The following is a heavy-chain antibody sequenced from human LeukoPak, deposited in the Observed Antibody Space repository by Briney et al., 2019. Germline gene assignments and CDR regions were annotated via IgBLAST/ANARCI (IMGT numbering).Heavy chain of an antibody. CDR1: GASISSTTYY. V-gene: IGHV4-61*01. Sequence: SETLTLTCTVSGASISSTTYYWSWIRQPPGKGLEWIGYIYYSGSTNYNPSLKSRVTISVDTSKNQFSLKLSSVTAADTAVYYCARDLTYDSSGYYGLGYWGQGTLVTVSS. D-gene: IGHD3-22*01. CDR2: IYYSGST. J-gene: IGHJ4*02. CDR3: ARDLTYDSSGYYGLGY.